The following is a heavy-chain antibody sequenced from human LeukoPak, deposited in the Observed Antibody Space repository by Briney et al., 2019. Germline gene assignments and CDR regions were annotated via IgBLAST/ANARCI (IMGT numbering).Heavy chain of an antibody. D-gene: IGHD4-17*01. J-gene: IGHJ4*02. Sequence: ASVKVSCKASGYTFTSYDINWVRQATGQGLEWMGWMNPNSGNTGYAQKFQGTVTMTRNTSISTAYMELSSLRSEDTAVYYCARGSLNGDYVVYWGQGTLVTVSS. CDR2: MNPNSGNT. V-gene: IGHV1-8*01. CDR1: GYTFTSYD. CDR3: ARGSLNGDYVVY.